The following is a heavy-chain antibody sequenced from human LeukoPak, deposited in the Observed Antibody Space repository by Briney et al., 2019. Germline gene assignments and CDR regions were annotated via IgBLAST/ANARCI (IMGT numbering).Heavy chain of an antibody. CDR2: ISWNSGSI. Sequence: GRSLRLSCAASGFTFDDYAMHWVRQAPGKGLEWVSGISWNSGSIGYADSVKGRFTISRDNAKNSLYLQMNSLRAEDTALYYCAKANYYRNCFDYWGQGTLVTVSS. CDR1: GFTFDDYA. J-gene: IGHJ4*02. V-gene: IGHV3-9*01. CDR3: AKANYYRNCFDY. D-gene: IGHD3-10*01.